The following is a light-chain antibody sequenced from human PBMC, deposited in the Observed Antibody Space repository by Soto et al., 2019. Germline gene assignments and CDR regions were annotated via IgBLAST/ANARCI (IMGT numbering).Light chain of an antibody. CDR3: HQYNNLPRT. CDR1: QSVSTN. CDR2: VAS. J-gene: IGKJ1*01. Sequence: EIVMTQSPATLSVYPGERATLSCRASQSVSTNLAWYQQKPGQAPRLLIYVASTRAIGFPARFSGGGSGTEFSLTISSLQSEDFALYFCHQYNNLPRTFGQGTKVDIK. V-gene: IGKV3-15*01.